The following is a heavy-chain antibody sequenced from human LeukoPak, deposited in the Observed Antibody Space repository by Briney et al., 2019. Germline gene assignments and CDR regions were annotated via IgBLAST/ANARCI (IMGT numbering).Heavy chain of an antibody. CDR2: INHSGST. Sequence: PSETLSLTCAVYGGSFSGYYWSWIRQPPGKGLEWIGEINHSGSTNYNLSLKSRGTISVDTSKNQISLKLSSVTAADTAVYYCARVGYSYGRDAFDIWGQGTMVTVSS. V-gene: IGHV4-34*01. D-gene: IGHD5-18*01. J-gene: IGHJ3*02. CDR3: ARVGYSYGRDAFDI. CDR1: GGSFSGYY.